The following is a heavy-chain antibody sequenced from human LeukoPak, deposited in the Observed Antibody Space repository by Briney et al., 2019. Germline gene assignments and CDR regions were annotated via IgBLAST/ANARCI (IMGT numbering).Heavy chain of an antibody. CDR3: ARELPFDY. D-gene: IGHD2-15*01. Sequence: GGSLRLSCAASGFTFSNYWMHWVRQAPGKGLVWVSRIKSDGSRTDYADSVKGRFTISRDNAKDTLYLQMNSLRAEDTAVYYCARELPFDYWGQGTLVTVSS. CDR1: GFTFSNYW. CDR2: IKSDGSRT. J-gene: IGHJ4*02. V-gene: IGHV3-74*01.